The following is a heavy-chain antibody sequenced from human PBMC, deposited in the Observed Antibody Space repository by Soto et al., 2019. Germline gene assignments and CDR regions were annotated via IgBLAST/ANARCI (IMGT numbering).Heavy chain of an antibody. V-gene: IGHV2-26*01. CDR2: IFSNDEK. D-gene: IGHD6-19*01. CDR3: ARCTDSSGWYSPEY. CDR1: GFSLSNARMG. J-gene: IGHJ4*02. Sequence: SGPTLVNPTETLTLTCTVSGFSLSNARMGVSWIRQPPGKALEWLAHIFSNDEKSYSTSLKSRLTISKDTSKSQVVLTMTNMDPVDTATYYCARCTDSSGWYSPEYWGQGTLVTVSS.